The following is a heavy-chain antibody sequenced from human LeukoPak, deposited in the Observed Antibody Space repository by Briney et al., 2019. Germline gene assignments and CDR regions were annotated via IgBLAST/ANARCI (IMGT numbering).Heavy chain of an antibody. V-gene: IGHV1-69*13. J-gene: IGHJ4*02. D-gene: IGHD2-15*01. CDR2: IIPIFGTA. CDR3: ARVPVAAVTYYFDY. Sequence: GASVKVSCKASGGTFSSYAISWVRQAPGQGLEWMGGIIPIFGTANYAQKFQGRVTITADESTSTAYMELSSLRSEDTAVYYCARVPVAAVTYYFDYWGQGTLVTVSS. CDR1: GGTFSSYA.